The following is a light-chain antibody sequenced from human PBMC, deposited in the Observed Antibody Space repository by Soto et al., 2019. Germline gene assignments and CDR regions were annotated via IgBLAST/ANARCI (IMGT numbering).Light chain of an antibody. V-gene: IGKV3-11*01. CDR1: QSVSSY. CDR3: QQRSNWPST. CDR2: DAS. J-gene: IGKJ4*01. Sequence: EIVLTQSQATLSLSPGDRATLSCRASQSVSSYLAWYQQKPGQAPRLLIYDASSRATGIPARFSGSGSGTDFPLTITSLEPEDFAVYYCQQRSNWPSTFGGGTKVEIK.